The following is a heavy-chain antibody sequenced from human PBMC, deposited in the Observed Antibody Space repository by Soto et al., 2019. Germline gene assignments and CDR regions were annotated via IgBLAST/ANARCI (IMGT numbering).Heavy chain of an antibody. CDR3: ARDRERGYYDSSGYYGH. J-gene: IGHJ4*02. CDR1: GFTFSSYW. D-gene: IGHD3-22*01. V-gene: IGHV3-7*03. CDR2: IKQDGSEK. Sequence: VQLVESGGGLVQPGGSLRLSCAASGFTFSSYWMSWVRQAPGKGLEWVANIKQDGSEKYYVDSVKGRFTISRDNAKNSLYLQMNSLRAEDTAVYYCARDRERGYYDSSGYYGHWGQGTLVTVSS.